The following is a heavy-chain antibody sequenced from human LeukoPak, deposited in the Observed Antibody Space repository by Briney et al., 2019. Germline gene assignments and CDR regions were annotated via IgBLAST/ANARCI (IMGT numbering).Heavy chain of an antibody. Sequence: PGGSLRLSCAASGFTFSSYGMHWVRQAPGKGLEWVAFIRYNGSNKYYADSVKGRFTISRDNSKNTLYLQMNSLRAEDAAIYYCARDSGYDNGDFDYWGQGTLVTVSS. CDR3: ARDSGYDNGDFDY. D-gene: IGHD5-12*01. J-gene: IGHJ4*02. V-gene: IGHV3-30*02. CDR2: IRYNGSNK. CDR1: GFTFSSYG.